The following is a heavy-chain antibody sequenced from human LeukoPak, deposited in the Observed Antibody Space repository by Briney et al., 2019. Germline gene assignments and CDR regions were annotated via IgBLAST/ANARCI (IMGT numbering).Heavy chain of an antibody. CDR1: GGTFSSYA. Sequence: SVKVSCKASGGTFSSYAISWVRQAPGQGLEWMGRIIPIFGTANYAQKFQGGVTITTDESTSTAYMELSSLRSEDTAVYYCASPDRGSYYNFDYWGQGTLVTVSS. D-gene: IGHD1-26*01. V-gene: IGHV1-69*05. CDR3: ASPDRGSYYNFDY. CDR2: IIPIFGTA. J-gene: IGHJ4*02.